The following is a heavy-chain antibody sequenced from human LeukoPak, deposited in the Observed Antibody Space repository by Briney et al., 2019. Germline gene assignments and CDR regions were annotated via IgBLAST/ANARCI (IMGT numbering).Heavy chain of an antibody. CDR1: GFTFSSYA. D-gene: IGHD5-18*01. CDR2: ISSSGDTT. J-gene: IGHJ5*02. V-gene: IGHV3-64D*09. Sequence: GGSLRLSCSASGFTFSSYAMHWVRQAPGKGLEYISSISSSGDTTYYADSVKGRFTISRDNSKNTLYLQMSSLRAEDTAVYYCVKSASSYGANWFDPWGQGTLVTVSS. CDR3: VKSASSYGANWFDP.